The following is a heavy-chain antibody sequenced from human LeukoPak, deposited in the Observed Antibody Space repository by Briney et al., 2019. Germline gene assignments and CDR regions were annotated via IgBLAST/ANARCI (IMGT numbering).Heavy chain of an antibody. D-gene: IGHD6-19*01. Sequence: SETLSLTCTVSGGSISSYYWSWIRQPPGKGLEWIGYIYYSGSTNYNPSLKSRVTISVDTSKNQFSLKLSSVTAADTAVYYCATDLTGSGSGWYRGHYWGQGTLVTVSS. J-gene: IGHJ4*02. CDR2: IYYSGST. CDR3: ATDLTGSGSGWYRGHY. V-gene: IGHV4-59*08. CDR1: GGSISSYY.